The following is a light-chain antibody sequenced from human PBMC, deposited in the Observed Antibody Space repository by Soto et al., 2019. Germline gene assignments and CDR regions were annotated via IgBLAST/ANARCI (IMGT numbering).Light chain of an antibody. CDR2: DAS. J-gene: IGKJ1*01. CDR3: QQYNSYPWT. CDR1: QSISSW. V-gene: IGKV1-5*01. Sequence: DIPMTQSPSTLSASVGDRVTITCRASQSISSWSAWYQQKPGKAPKLLYYDASSLESGVPSRFSGNGSGTKFTFSISSLQPDDFATYYCQQYNSYPWTFGQGTKVEIK.